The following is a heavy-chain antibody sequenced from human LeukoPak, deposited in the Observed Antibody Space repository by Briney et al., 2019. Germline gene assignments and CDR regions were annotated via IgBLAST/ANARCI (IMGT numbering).Heavy chain of an antibody. CDR2: ISTSDTIV. V-gene: IGHV3-48*03. CDR1: GFTFSNYE. D-gene: IGHD3-16*02. J-gene: IGHJ4*02. Sequence: PGGSLRLSCTASGFTFSNYEMNWVRQAPGKGLEWVSYISTSDTIVRYADSVKGRFTFSRDNAKNSLYLQMKRLIDEDTAVYYCATNEGGVIDFDKWGQGTLVTV. CDR3: ATNEGGVIDFDK.